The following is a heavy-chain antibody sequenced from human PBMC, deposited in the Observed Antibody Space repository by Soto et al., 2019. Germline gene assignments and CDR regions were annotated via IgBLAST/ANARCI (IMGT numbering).Heavy chain of an antibody. CDR1: GHSITSGGYY. V-gene: IGHV4-61*08. CDR2: IYYSGST. J-gene: IGHJ4*02. D-gene: IGHD3-22*01. CDR3: ARATYYYDSSGYYGYYFDY. Sequence: PSETLSLTCSVSGHSITSGGYYWSWIRQPPGKGLEWIGYIYYSGSTNYNSSLKSRVTISVDTSKNQLSLKLSSVTAADTAVYYCARATYYYDSSGYYGYYFDYWGQGTLVTVSS.